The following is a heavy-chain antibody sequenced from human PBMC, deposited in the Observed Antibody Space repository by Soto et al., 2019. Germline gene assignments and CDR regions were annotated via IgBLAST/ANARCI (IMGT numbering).Heavy chain of an antibody. J-gene: IGHJ5*02. V-gene: IGHV1-18*01. CDR3: ARVVGALGHWFDP. Sequence: QVQLVQSGAEVKKPGASVKVSCKASGYTFTSYGLSWVRQAPGQGLEWMGRISAYNYNTNYAQKVQGRVPMTTDTTTSTAYMELRSLRSDDTAVYYCARVVGALGHWFDPWGQGTLVTVSP. CDR1: GYTFTSYG. CDR2: ISAYNYNT. D-gene: IGHD2-15*01.